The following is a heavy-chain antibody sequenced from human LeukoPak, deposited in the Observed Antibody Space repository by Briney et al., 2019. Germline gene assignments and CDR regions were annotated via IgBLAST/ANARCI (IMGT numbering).Heavy chain of an antibody. J-gene: IGHJ6*02. V-gene: IGHV1-69*04. Sequence: SVKVSCKTSGGTFSSFAVSWVRQAPGQGLEWMGRIIPVLKIAKYAQKFQGRVTMTTDTSTSTAYMELRSLRSDDTAVYYCARDAVLAVGFYYYYGMDVWGQGTTVTVSS. CDR1: GGTFSSFA. CDR3: ARDAVLAVGFYYYYGMDV. D-gene: IGHD3-3*02. CDR2: IIPVLKIA.